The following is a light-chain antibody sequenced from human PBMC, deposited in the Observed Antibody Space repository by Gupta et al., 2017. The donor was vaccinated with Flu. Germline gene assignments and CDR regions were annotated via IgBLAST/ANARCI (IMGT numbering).Light chain of an antibody. CDR3: QQYETYPTT. J-gene: IGKJ5*01. Sequence: DIQMTQSPSSLSASVGDRVTMTCRASQDISNSLAWFQQKPGKAPKSLIYGASSLRSGVPSKFSGSGYGTDFNLTISSLEPEDFATFYCQQYETYPTTFGQGTRLEIK. CDR2: GAS. V-gene: IGKV1-16*02. CDR1: QDISNS.